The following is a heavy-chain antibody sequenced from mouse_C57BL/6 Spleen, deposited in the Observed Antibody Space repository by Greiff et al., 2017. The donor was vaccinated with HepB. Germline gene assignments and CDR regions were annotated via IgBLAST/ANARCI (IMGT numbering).Heavy chain of an antibody. CDR2: INPYNGGT. V-gene: IGHV1-19*01. Sequence: VQLQQSGPVLVKPGASVKMSCKASGYTFTDYYMNWVKQSHGKSLEWIGVINPYNGGTSYNQKFKGKATLTVDKSSSTAYMELNSLTSEDSAVYYCARVPSGYGYAMDYWGQGTSVTVSS. CDR1: GYTFTDYY. CDR3: ARVPSGYGYAMDY. J-gene: IGHJ4*01. D-gene: IGHD3-2*02.